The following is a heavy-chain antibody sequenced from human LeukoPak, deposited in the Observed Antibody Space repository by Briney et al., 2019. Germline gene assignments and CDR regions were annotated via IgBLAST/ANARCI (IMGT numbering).Heavy chain of an antibody. V-gene: IGHV1-69*13. Sequence: ASVKVSCKASGGTFSSYAISWVRQAPGQGLEWMGGIIPIFGTANYAQKFQGRVTITADESTGTAYMELSSLRSEDTAVYYCARGLSVGTFAHDAFDIWGQGTMVTVSS. CDR2: IIPIFGTA. CDR1: GGTFSSYA. J-gene: IGHJ3*02. CDR3: ARGLSVGTFAHDAFDI. D-gene: IGHD1-26*01.